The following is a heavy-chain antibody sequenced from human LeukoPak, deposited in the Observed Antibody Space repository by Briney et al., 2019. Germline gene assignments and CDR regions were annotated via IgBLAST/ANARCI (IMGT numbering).Heavy chain of an antibody. J-gene: IGHJ1*01. V-gene: IGHV3-48*03. CDR1: GFTFSRYE. CDR2: ISSSGSTI. Sequence: GGSLRLSCAASGFTFSRYEMNWVRQAPGKGLGWVSYISSSGSTIYYADSVKGRFTISRDNAKNSLYLQMNSLRAEDTDVYYCATGGDGYNYRRYFQNSGHGTLVTVSS. CDR3: ATGGDGYNYRRYFQN. D-gene: IGHD5-24*01.